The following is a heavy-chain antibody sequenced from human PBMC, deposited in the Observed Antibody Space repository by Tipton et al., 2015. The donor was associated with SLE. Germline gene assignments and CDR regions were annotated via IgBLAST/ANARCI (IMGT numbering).Heavy chain of an antibody. CDR3: ARQGGVGAIDY. CDR1: GGSISSSSSYY. Sequence: TLSLTCAVYGGSISSSSSYYWAWIRQPPGKGVEWIGEINHRGSTNYNPSLKSRVTISVDTSKNQFSLKLNSVTAADTAVYYCARQGGVGAIDYWGQGTLVNVSS. V-gene: IGHV4-39*01. D-gene: IGHD1-26*01. CDR2: INHRGST. J-gene: IGHJ4*02.